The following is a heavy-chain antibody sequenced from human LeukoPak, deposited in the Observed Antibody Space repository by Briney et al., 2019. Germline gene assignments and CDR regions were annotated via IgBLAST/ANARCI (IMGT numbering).Heavy chain of an antibody. J-gene: IGHJ4*02. CDR3: AREYGQGIDY. CDR1: GGSISSSSYY. CDR2: IYYSGST. V-gene: IGHV4-39*07. Sequence: SETLSLTCTVSGGSISSSSYYWGWIRQPPGKGLGWIGSIYYSGSTYYNPSLKSRVTISVDTSKNQFSLKLSSVTAADTAVYYCAREYGQGIDYWGQGTLVTVSS. D-gene: IGHD3-10*01.